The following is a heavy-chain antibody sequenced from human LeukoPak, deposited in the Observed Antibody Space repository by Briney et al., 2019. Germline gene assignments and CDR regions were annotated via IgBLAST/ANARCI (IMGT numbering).Heavy chain of an antibody. J-gene: IGHJ4*02. CDR1: GGSISSGGYY. CDR2: IYYSGST. V-gene: IGHV4-31*03. D-gene: IGHD6-19*01. CDR3: ARELAVAGNIDY. Sequence: SETLSLTCTVSGGSISSGGYYWSWLRQHPGKGLEWIGYIYYSGSTYYNPSLKSRVTISVDTSKNQFSLKLSSVTAADTAVYYCARELAVAGNIDYWGQGTLVTVSS.